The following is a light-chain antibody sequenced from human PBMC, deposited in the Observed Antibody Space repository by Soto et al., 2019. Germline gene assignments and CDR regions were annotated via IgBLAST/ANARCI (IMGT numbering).Light chain of an antibody. CDR3: QSYDGSNPDVV. CDR2: EDT. CDR1: SGSIATNY. Sequence: FMLTQPHSVSESPGKTVTISCTGSSGSIATNYVQWYQQRPGSAPTTVIYEDTQRPSGVPERFSGSIDSSSNSASLTISGLKTEDEADYYCQSYDGSNPDVVFGGGTKL. V-gene: IGLV6-57*02. J-gene: IGLJ2*01.